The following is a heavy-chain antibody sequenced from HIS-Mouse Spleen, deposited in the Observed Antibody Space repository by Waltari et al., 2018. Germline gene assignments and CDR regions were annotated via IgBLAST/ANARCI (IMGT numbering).Heavy chain of an antibody. CDR2: IYYSGSN. V-gene: IGHV4-39*07. CDR3: AREIPYSSSWYDWYFDL. Sequence: QLQLQESGPGLVKPSETLSLTCTVSGGSISSSSYYWGWIRQPPGKGLEWIGSIYYSGSNYYNPSLKSRVTISVDTSKNQFSLQLSSVTAADTAVYYCAREIPYSSSWYDWYFDLWGRGTLVTVSS. D-gene: IGHD6-13*01. J-gene: IGHJ2*01. CDR1: GGSISSSSYY.